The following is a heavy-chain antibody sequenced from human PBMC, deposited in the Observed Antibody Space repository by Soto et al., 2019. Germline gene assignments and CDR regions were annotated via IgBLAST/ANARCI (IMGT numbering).Heavy chain of an antibody. CDR3: VRRTWHYDFLDS. J-gene: IGHJ5*01. D-gene: IGHD3-3*01. CDR1: RGSITSTNHY. CDR2: IYHGGST. V-gene: IGHV4-39*01. Sequence: PSETLSLTCAVSRGSITSTNHYWDWIRRPPGEGLEWIGSIYHGGSTYYSASLKSRVSMSVYTSKNQFSLKLTSVPAADTAVYSCVRRTWHYDFLDSWGRGTLVTVSP.